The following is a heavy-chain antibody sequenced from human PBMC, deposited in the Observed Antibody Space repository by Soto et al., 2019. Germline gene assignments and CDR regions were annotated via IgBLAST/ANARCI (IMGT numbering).Heavy chain of an antibody. CDR2: VYYSGST. V-gene: IGHV4-59*01. J-gene: IGHJ4*02. CDR3: ARLRLYSSGWVDY. CDR1: GGSINSYY. Sequence: QVQLQESGPGLVKPSETLSLTCTVSGGSINSYYWSWIRQPPGKGLEWIGYVYYSGSTNYNPSLKSRVTITVDTAKNQFSLKLSSVTAADTAVDYCARLRLYSSGWVDYWGQGTLVTVSS. D-gene: IGHD6-19*01.